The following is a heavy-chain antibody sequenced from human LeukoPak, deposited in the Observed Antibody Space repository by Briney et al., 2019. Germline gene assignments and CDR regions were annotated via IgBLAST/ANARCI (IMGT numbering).Heavy chain of an antibody. CDR3: ARTREYQLTGFDY. V-gene: IGHV1-69*13. J-gene: IGHJ4*02. Sequence: SVKVSCKASGGTFSSYAISWVRQAPGQGLEWMGGIIPIFGTANYAQKFQGRVTITADESTSTAYMGLSSLRSEDTAVYYCARTREYQLTGFDYWGQGTLVTVSS. CDR1: GGTFSSYA. D-gene: IGHD2-2*01. CDR2: IIPIFGTA.